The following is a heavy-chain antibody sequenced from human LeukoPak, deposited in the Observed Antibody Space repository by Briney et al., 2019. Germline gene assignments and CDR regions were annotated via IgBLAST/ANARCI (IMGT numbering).Heavy chain of an antibody. CDR3: ARGGLSAAPDY. V-gene: IGHV3-74*01. CDR2: INSDGSST. Sequence: GGSLRLSCAASGFTFSSYAMNWVRQAPGKGLEWVSRINSDGSSTSYADSVKGRFTISRDNAKNTLYLQMNSLRAEDTAVYYCARGGLSAAPDYWGQGTLVTVSS. J-gene: IGHJ4*02. CDR1: GFTFSSYA. D-gene: IGHD2-2*01.